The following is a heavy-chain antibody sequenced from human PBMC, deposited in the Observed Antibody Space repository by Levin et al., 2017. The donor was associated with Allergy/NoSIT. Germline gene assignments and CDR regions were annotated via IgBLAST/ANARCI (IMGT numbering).Heavy chain of an antibody. CDR1: DASISSHDW. V-gene: IGHV4-4*02. Sequence: PSETLSLTCSVSDASISSHDWWSWVRQPPGKGLEWIGAIFRGGDTTYNPSLNSRLTILADKSRNQFFLSLRSVTAADTAVYYCARALRWYGTFPYIDVWGKGTTVIVSS. CDR3: ARALRWYGTFPYIDV. J-gene: IGHJ6*03. D-gene: IGHD6-13*01. CDR2: IFRGGDT.